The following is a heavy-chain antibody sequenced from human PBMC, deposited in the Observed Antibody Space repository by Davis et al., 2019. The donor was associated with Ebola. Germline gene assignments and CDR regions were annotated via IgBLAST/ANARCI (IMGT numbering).Heavy chain of an antibody. V-gene: IGHV4-59*08. J-gene: IGHJ4*02. Sequence: MPSETLSLTCTVSGGSISDYYWSWIRQPPGKGLEWIGYIYYSGSTNYNPSLKSRVTISVDTSKNQFSLKLSSVTAADTAVYFCARRSYSSSLIDSWGQGSLVTVSS. CDR2: IYYSGST. D-gene: IGHD6-13*01. CDR3: ARRSYSSSLIDS. CDR1: GGSISDYY.